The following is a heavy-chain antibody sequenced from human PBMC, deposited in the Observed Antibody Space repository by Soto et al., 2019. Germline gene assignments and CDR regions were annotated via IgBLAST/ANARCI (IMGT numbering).Heavy chain of an antibody. CDR3: AKDIGYGPGYGMDV. D-gene: IGHD1-1*01. CDR1: GFTFDDYT. V-gene: IGHV3-43*01. Sequence: EVQLVESGGVVVQPGGSLRLSCAASGFTFDDYTMHWVRQAPGKGLEWVSLISWDGGSTYYADSVKGRFTISRDNSKNSLYLQMNILRTEDTALYYCAKDIGYGPGYGMDVWGQGTTVTVSS. J-gene: IGHJ6*02. CDR2: ISWDGGST.